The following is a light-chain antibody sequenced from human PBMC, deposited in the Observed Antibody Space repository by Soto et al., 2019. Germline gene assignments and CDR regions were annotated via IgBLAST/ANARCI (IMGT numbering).Light chain of an antibody. J-gene: IGLJ1*01. V-gene: IGLV1-40*01. CDR1: SSNIGAGFD. CDR3: QSYDSRLSEYV. CDR2: ANT. Sequence: QPVLTQPPSLSGAPGQRVTISCTGSSSNIGAGFDVHWYQQVPGTAPRLLINANTNRPSGVPDRFSGSKSGTSASLAITGLQPEDEADYFCQSYDSRLSEYVFGSGTKVTVL.